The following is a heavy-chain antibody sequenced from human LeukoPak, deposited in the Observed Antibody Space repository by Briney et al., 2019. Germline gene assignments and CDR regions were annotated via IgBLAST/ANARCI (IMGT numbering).Heavy chain of an antibody. V-gene: IGHV3-23*01. CDR2: ISGSGGST. Sequence: PGGSLRLSCAASGFTFSSYDMSCVRQAPGKGREWVSAISGSGGSTYYADSVKGRFTISRDNSKNTLYLQMNSLRAEDTAVYYCAKAGRNSDNWGQGTLVTVSS. CDR1: GFTFSSYD. CDR3: AKAGRNSDN. D-gene: IGHD1-14*01. J-gene: IGHJ4*02.